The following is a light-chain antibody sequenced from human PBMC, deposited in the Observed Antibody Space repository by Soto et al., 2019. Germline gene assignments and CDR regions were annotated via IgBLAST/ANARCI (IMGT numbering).Light chain of an antibody. CDR2: ETS. J-gene: IGKJ1*01. CDR3: QQYGSSPQT. CDR1: QSVSSSY. Sequence: EIVLTQSPGTLSLSPGERATLSCRASQSVSSSYLAWYQQKPGQAPRLLMYETSSRATGIPDRFSGGGSGTDFTLTISRLKPEDFAVYYCQQYGSSPQTFGQGTEVEIK. V-gene: IGKV3-20*01.